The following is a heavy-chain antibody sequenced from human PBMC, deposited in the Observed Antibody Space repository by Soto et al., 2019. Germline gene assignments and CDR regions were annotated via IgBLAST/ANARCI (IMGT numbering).Heavy chain of an antibody. D-gene: IGHD5-18*01. CDR2: VNPGSGDT. V-gene: IGHV1-8*01. Sequence: GASVKVSCKASGYTFTNNDVSWVRQATGQGLEWMGWVNPGSGDTGYAQKFQGRLTMTRDISIATAYMELNSLTSEDTAIYYCARMASFGSLNWFDPWGQGTLVTVYS. CDR3: ARMASFGSLNWFDP. CDR1: GYTFTNND. J-gene: IGHJ5*02.